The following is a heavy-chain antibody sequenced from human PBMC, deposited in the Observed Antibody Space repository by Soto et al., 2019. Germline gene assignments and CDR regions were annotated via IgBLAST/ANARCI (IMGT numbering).Heavy chain of an antibody. Sequence: GSLRLSCAASGFTFSNYGMHWVRQAPGKGLEWVAVISYDGSDKYYADSVKGRFSISRDTSKSTLYLQMTSLRPEDTAVYYCARDKDVEMATIFSGDYWGQGTLVTVSS. J-gene: IGHJ4*02. CDR1: GFTFSNYG. V-gene: IGHV3-30*03. D-gene: IGHD5-12*01. CDR2: ISYDGSDK. CDR3: ARDKDVEMATIFSGDY.